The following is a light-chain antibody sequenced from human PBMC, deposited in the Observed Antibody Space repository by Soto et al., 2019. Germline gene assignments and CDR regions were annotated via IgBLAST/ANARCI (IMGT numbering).Light chain of an antibody. CDR2: DAS. CDR1: QSISSY. Sequence: DIQMTQSPSSLSASVGDRVTITCRASQSISSYLNWYQQKPGKAPNLLIYDASSLQSVVPSRFSGSGSGTDFTLTISSLQPEDFATYYCQQSYSIPYTFGQGTKLEIK. V-gene: IGKV1-39*01. J-gene: IGKJ2*01. CDR3: QQSYSIPYT.